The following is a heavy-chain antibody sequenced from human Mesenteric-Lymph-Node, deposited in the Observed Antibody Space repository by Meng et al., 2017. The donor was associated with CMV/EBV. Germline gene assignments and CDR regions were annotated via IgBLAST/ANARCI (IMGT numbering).Heavy chain of an antibody. Sequence: CQASGFTFTDYYIPWVRQAPGHGLEWMGRIKPNSGGTHYAQKFQGRVALTRDTSISTAYMELSSLRSDDTAVYFCARTNSYDQVPDYWGQGTLVTVSS. CDR1: GFTFTDYY. J-gene: IGHJ4*02. D-gene: IGHD5-12*01. CDR3: ARTNSYDQVPDY. CDR2: IKPNSGGT. V-gene: IGHV1-2*06.